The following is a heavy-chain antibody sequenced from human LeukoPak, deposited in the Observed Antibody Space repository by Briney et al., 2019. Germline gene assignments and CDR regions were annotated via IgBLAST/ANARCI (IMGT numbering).Heavy chain of an antibody. J-gene: IGHJ4*02. CDR3: ASSGWYPNYFDY. CDR2: ISSSGSTI. CDR1: GFTFSSYE. V-gene: IGHV3-48*03. Sequence: GGSLRLSCAASGFTFSSYEMNWVRQAPGKGLEGVSYISSSGSTIYYADSVKGRFTISRDNAKNSLYLQMNSLRAEDTAVYYCASSGWYPNYFDYWGQGTLVTVSS. D-gene: IGHD6-19*01.